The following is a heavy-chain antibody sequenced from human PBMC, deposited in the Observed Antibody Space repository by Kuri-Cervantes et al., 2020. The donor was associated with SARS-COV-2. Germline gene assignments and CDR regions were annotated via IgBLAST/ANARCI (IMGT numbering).Heavy chain of an antibody. CDR2: ISGSGGST. CDR1: GFTFSTYA. J-gene: IGHJ4*02. CDR3: AKWDVIVVVAAPEPHY. V-gene: IGHV3-23*01. Sequence: GGSLRLPCAASGFTFSTYAMTWVRQAPGKGLEWVSAISGSGGSTYYADSVQGRFTISRDNSKNTLYLQMNSLRAEDTAVYYCAKWDVIVVVAAPEPHYWGQGTLVTVSS. D-gene: IGHD2-15*01.